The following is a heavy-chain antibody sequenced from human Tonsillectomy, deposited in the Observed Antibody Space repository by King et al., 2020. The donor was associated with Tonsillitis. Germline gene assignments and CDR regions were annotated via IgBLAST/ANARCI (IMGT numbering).Heavy chain of an antibody. CDR1: GFTCSNCA. Sequence: VQLVESGGGVVQPGRSLRLSCAASGFTCSNCAMHWVRQAPGKGPEWVAVVSFDGIDKYYGDCVKGRFTISRDNSKKTVYLQMNSLRAEDTAVYYCAKDRGGNILTGYYSILDYWGQGALVTVSS. J-gene: IGHJ4*02. D-gene: IGHD3-9*01. CDR2: VSFDGIDK. V-gene: IGHV3-30*18. CDR3: AKDRGGNILTGYYSILDY.